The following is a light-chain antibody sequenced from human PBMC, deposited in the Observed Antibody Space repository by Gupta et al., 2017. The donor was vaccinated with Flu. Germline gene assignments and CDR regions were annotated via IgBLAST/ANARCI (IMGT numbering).Light chain of an antibody. CDR3: QQYGSSPYS. CDR2: GAS. J-gene: IGKJ2*03. Sequence: EIVLTQSPGTLSLSPGERATLSCRASQSLSDSYLAGYQQKPGQAPRLLIYGASSRATGISDRFSGSGSGTDFTLTISRLEPEDFAVYYCQQYGSSPYSFGQGTKLEIK. V-gene: IGKV3-20*01. CDR1: QSLSDSY.